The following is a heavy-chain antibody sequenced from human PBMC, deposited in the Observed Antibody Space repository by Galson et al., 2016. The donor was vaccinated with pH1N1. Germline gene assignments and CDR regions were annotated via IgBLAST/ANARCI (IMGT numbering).Heavy chain of an antibody. D-gene: IGHD6-13*01. J-gene: IGHJ4*02. CDR1: GFIFSDYW. CDR2: INSDSSFT. V-gene: IGHV3-74*01. Sequence: PRLSCAASGFIFSDYWMHWVRRGPETGLEWVSRINSDSSFTRYTDSVKGRFTISRDNAKNTVYLQMNSLRAEDTAVYYCARSPYSINWYYSFWGQGILVTVSS. CDR3: ARSPYSINWYYSF.